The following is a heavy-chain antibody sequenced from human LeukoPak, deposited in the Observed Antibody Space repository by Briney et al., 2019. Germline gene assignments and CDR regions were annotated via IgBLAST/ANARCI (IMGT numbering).Heavy chain of an antibody. CDR1: QFNFNNYG. Sequence: RGGSLRLSCATSQFNFNNYGMTWVRQAPGKGLEWVSSITGSGSRAQYADPMQGRFTISRDNSKNTLYLQMNSLRAEDTAVYYCATELMDYFDYWGQGTLVTVSS. J-gene: IGHJ4*02. CDR3: ATELMDYFDY. V-gene: IGHV3-23*01. D-gene: IGHD3-16*01. CDR2: ITGSGSRA.